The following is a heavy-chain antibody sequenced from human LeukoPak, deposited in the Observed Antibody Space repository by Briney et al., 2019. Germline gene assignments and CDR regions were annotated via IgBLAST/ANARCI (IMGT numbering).Heavy chain of an antibody. V-gene: IGHV4-39*01. J-gene: IGHJ4*02. CDR3: ASSSAYCSSTSCYQFDY. D-gene: IGHD2-2*01. CDR1: GGSISSSSYY. Sequence: SETLSLTCTVSGGSISSSSYYWGWIRQPPGKGLEWIGSIYYSGSTYYNPSLKSRVTISVDTSKNQFSLKLSSVTAADTAVYYCASSSAYCSSTSCYQFDYWGQGTLVTVSS. CDR2: IYYSGST.